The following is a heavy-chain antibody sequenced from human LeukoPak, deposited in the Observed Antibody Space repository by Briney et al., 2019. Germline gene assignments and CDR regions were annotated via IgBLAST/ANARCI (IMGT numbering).Heavy chain of an antibody. CDR2: INNNGGST. Sequence: PGGSLRLSCSASGXTFSIYAMHWVRQAPGKGLEYVSSINNNGGSTYYADSVKGRFTISRDNSKNTLYLQMSSLRPEDTAVYYCVKGLSSSWAYFDYWGQGTLVTVSS. CDR1: GXTFSIYA. D-gene: IGHD6-13*01. V-gene: IGHV3-64D*06. J-gene: IGHJ4*02. CDR3: VKGLSSSWAYFDY.